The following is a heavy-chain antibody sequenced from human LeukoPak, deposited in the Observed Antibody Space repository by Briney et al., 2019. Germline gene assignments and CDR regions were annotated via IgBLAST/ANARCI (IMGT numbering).Heavy chain of an antibody. Sequence: SSETLSLACTVSGGSISSGGYYWSWIRQHPGKGLEWIGYIYYSGSTYYNPSLKSRVTISVDTSKNQFSLKLSSVTAADTAVYYCARGSSWSIYYFDYWGQGTLVTVSS. CDR2: IYYSGST. CDR1: GGSISSGGYY. D-gene: IGHD6-13*01. V-gene: IGHV4-31*03. CDR3: ARGSSWSIYYFDY. J-gene: IGHJ4*02.